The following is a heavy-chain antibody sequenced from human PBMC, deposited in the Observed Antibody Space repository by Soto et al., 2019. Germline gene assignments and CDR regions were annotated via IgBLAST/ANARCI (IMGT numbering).Heavy chain of an antibody. CDR3: ARDLCSGGSCYSFDY. Sequence: ASVKVSCKASGYTFTSYAMHWVRQAPGQRLEWMGWINVGNGNTKYSQKFQGRVTITRDTSASTAYMELSSPRSEDTAVYYCARDLCSGGSCYSFDYWGQGTLVTVSS. CDR2: INVGNGNT. V-gene: IGHV1-3*01. D-gene: IGHD2-15*01. CDR1: GYTFTSYA. J-gene: IGHJ4*02.